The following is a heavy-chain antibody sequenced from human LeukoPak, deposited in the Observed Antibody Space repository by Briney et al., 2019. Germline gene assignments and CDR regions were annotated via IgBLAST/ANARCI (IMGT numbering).Heavy chain of an antibody. V-gene: IGHV3-7*01. D-gene: IGHD3-10*01. Sequence: GGSLRLSCAASGYTFSNYWMNWVRQAPGKGLEWVANIKQDGGEKSYVDSVKGRFSISRDYAKNSLHLQMNSLRAEDTAVYYCAIDGGGSGSHGFDAFDIWGQGTMVTVSS. CDR1: GYTFSNYW. CDR3: AIDGGGSGSHGFDAFDI. J-gene: IGHJ3*02. CDR2: IKQDGGEK.